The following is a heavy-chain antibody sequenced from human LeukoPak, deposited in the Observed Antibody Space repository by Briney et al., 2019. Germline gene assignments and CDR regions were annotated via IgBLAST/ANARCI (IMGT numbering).Heavy chain of an antibody. CDR3: AKDRAAAGSDFMDV. D-gene: IGHD6-13*01. CDR2: ISYDESDK. V-gene: IGHV3-30*18. J-gene: IGHJ6*04. Sequence: PGRSLRLSCAASGFTFSNYGMHWVRQAPGKGLEWVAVISYDESDKYYADSVKGRFTISRDNSKNTLYLQMNSLRAEDTAVYYCAKDRAAAGSDFMDVWGKGTTVTVSS. CDR1: GFTFSNYG.